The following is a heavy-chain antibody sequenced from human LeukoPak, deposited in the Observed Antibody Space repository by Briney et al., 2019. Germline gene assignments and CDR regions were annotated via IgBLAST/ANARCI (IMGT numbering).Heavy chain of an antibody. Sequence: PSETLSLTCAVSGYSISSGYYWGWIRQPPGKGLEWSGSIHHSGSTYYNPSLKSRVTISVDTSKNQFSLKLSSVTAADTAVYYCARPVVRGVMNAFDIWGQGTMVTVSS. CDR1: GYSISSGYY. D-gene: IGHD3-10*01. CDR2: IHHSGST. J-gene: IGHJ3*02. V-gene: IGHV4-38-2*01. CDR3: ARPVVRGVMNAFDI.